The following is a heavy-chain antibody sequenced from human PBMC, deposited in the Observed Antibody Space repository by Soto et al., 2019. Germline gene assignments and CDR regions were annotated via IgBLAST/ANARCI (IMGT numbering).Heavy chain of an antibody. J-gene: IGHJ4*02. CDR3: ARAPVYYYVSSGYYPY. V-gene: IGHV1-69*12. Sequence: QVQLVQSGAEVKKPGSSVKVSCKASGGTFSSYAISWVRQAPGQGLEWMGGIIPIFGTANYAQKFQGRVTITADGSRSTGSMVLSSGSSEDTAVYYCARAPVYYYVSSGYYPYGGQVALVTVSS. CDR1: GGTFSSYA. D-gene: IGHD3-22*01. CDR2: IIPIFGTA.